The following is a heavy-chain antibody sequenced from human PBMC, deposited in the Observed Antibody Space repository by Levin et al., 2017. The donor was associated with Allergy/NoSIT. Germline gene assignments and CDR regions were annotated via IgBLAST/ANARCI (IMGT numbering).Heavy chain of an antibody. D-gene: IGHD2-2*01. CDR2: IYYSGST. CDR3: ARGLVVVPGAYYFDY. Sequence: SETLSLTCTVSGGSISSYYWSWIRQPPGKGLEWIGYIYYSGSTNYNPSLKSRVTISVDTSKNQFSLKLSSVTAADTAVYYCARGLVVVPGAYYFDYWGQGTLVTVSS. V-gene: IGHV4-59*01. CDR1: GGSISSYY. J-gene: IGHJ4*02.